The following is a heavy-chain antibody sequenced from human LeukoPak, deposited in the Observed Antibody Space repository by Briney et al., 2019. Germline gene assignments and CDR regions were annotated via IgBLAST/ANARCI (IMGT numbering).Heavy chain of an antibody. J-gene: IGHJ4*02. CDR2: INPKNDDT. D-gene: IGHD5-18*01. CDR3: ARRGSGYGYDY. V-gene: IGHV1-2*02. CDR1: GYTFTGYY. Sequence: ASVKVSCKASGYTFTGYYMHWVRQAPGQGLEWMGWINPKNDDTNYAQKFQGRVTITRDTSISTGYMELSRLTSDDTAVYYCARRGSGYGYDYWGQGTLVIVSS.